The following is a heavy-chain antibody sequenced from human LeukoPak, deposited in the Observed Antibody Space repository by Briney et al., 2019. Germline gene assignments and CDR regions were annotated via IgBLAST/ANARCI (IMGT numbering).Heavy chain of an antibody. V-gene: IGHV3-9*01. CDR1: GFTFDDYA. CDR2: ISWNSGSI. CDR3: AKVPGGAVAGGAFDY. D-gene: IGHD6-19*01. J-gene: IGHJ4*02. Sequence: GRSLRLSCAASGFTFDDYAMHWVRQAPGKGLEWVSGISWNSGSIGYAHSVKGRFTISRDNAKNSLYLQMNSLRAEDTALYYCAKVPGGAVAGGAFDYWGQGTLVTVSS.